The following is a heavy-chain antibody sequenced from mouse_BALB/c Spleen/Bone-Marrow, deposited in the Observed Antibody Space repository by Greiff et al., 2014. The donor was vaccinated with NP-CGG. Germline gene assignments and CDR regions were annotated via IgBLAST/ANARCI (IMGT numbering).Heavy chain of an antibody. CDR1: GFNIKDTY. V-gene: IGHV14-3*02. CDR3: ASYYYGSSSFAY. D-gene: IGHD1-1*01. J-gene: IGHJ3*01. CDR2: IDPANGNT. Sequence: VQLQQSGAELVKPGASVKLSCTASGFNIKDTYMHWVKQRPEQGLEWIGRIDPANGNTKYDPKFQGKATITADTSSNTAYLQLSSLTSEDTAVYYCASYYYGSSSFAYWGQGILVTVS.